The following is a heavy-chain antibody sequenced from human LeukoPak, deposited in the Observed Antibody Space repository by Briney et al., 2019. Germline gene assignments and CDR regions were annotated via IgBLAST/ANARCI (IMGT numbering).Heavy chain of an antibody. CDR1: GGSINSYY. Sequence: PSETLSLTCTVSGGSINSYYWSWIRQPPGKGLEWIGYIYYSGSTNYYPPLKSRVTISVDMSKNQFSLKVSSVTAADTAVYYCARGSVYFDSWGQGTLVTVSS. V-gene: IGHV4-59*01. J-gene: IGHJ4*02. CDR3: ARGSVYFDS. CDR2: IYYSGST.